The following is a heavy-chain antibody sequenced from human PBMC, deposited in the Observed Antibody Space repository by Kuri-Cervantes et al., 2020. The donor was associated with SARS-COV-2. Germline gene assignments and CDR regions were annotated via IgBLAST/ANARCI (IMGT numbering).Heavy chain of an antibody. D-gene: IGHD3-3*01. CDR3: ARQMMSSITIFGVVITRNWFDP. CDR1: GGSFSGYY. V-gene: IGHV4-39*01. Sequence: ESLKISCAVYGGSFSGYYWGWIRQPPGKGLEWIGSIYYSGSTYYNPSLKSRVTISVDTSKNQFSLKLSSVTAADTAVYYCARQMMSSITIFGVVITRNWFDPWGQGNLVTVSS. CDR2: IYYSGST. J-gene: IGHJ5*02.